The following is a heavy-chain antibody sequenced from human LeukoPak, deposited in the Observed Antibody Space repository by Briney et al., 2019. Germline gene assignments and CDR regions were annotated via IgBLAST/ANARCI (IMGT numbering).Heavy chain of an antibody. CDR2: IDISGGST. Sequence: PGGSLRLSCAVSGFTFNSHAMCCVRQAPGTGLEWVSSIDISGGSTYYADSAKGRFTISRDNSKNTLYLQMNSLRGEVRALSFSANEVRPNAYWGQGTLVTVSS. J-gene: IGHJ4*02. V-gene: IGHV3-23*01. CDR3: ANEVRPNAY. D-gene: IGHD4/OR15-4a*01. CDR1: GFTFNSHA.